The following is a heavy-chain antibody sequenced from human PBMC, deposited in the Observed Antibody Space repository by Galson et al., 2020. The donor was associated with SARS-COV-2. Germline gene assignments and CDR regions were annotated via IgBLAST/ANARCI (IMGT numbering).Heavy chain of an antibody. CDR2: INSRGSDI. D-gene: IGHD3-22*01. J-gene: IGHJ4*02. Sequence: KIGESLKISCAASGFTFSDYYISWVRQAPGKGLEWVAYINSRGSDIYYADSVKGRFIISRDNGKNSLYLQMNSVGAEDTAVYYCARDGESDNSGYYTFEYWGQGTLVTVSS. V-gene: IGHV3-11*01. CDR1: GFTFSDYY. CDR3: ARDGESDNSGYYTFEY.